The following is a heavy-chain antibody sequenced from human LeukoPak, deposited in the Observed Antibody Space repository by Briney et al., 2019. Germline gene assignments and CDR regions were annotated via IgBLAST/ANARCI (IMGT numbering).Heavy chain of an antibody. J-gene: IGHJ4*02. CDR2: IITIFGTA. CDR3: ASLYSGSYYPLAY. V-gene: IGHV1-69*01. D-gene: IGHD1-26*01. CDR1: GGTFSSYA. Sequence: SVKVSCKASGGTFSSYAISWVRQAPGQGLEWMGGIITIFGTANYAQTFQGRVTITADESTSTAYMALSSLRSEDTAVYYCASLYSGSYYPLAYWGQGTLVTVSS.